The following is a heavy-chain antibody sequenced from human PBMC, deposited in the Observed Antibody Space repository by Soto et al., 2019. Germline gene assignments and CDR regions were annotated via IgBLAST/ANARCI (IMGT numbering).Heavy chain of an antibody. D-gene: IGHD5-12*01. CDR2: IYSGGST. CDR1: GFTVSSTY. CDR3: ARGVPITPGTFDY. Sequence: GSLRLSCAASGFTVSSTYMSWVRQAPGKGLEWVSIIYSGGSTFYADSVKGRFTIASDNSKNTLYLQMNSLRAEDTAVYYCARGVPITPGTFDYRGLGTLVTVSS. J-gene: IGHJ4*02. V-gene: IGHV3-53*01.